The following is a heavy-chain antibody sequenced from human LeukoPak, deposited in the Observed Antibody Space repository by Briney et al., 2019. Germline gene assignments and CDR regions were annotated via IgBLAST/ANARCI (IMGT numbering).Heavy chain of an antibody. CDR3: AREYCSSTSCYPMDY. CDR1: GFTFSSYE. V-gene: IGHV3-48*03. CDR2: ISSSGSTI. J-gene: IGHJ4*02. D-gene: IGHD2-2*01. Sequence: GGSLRLSCAASGFTFSSYEMNWVRQAPGKGLEWVSYISSSGSTIYYADSVKGRFTIPRDNAKNSLYLQMNSLRAEDTAVYYCAREYCSSTSCYPMDYWGQGTLVTVSS.